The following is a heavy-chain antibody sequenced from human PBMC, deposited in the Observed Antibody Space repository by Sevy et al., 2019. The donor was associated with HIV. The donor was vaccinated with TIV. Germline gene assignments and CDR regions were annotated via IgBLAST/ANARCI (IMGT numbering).Heavy chain of an antibody. D-gene: IGHD3-9*01. CDR2: IYNRRST. Sequence: SETLSLTCTVSGGSISSYYWNWIRQPPGHGLEWIGSIYNRRSTNYTPSLKSRVTISVDTSKNQFSLNLTSVTAADTAVYYCARGSYYDILTGHYYFDYWGQGTLVTVSS. V-gene: IGHV4-59*12. CDR3: ARGSYYDILTGHYYFDY. CDR1: GGSISSYY. J-gene: IGHJ4*02.